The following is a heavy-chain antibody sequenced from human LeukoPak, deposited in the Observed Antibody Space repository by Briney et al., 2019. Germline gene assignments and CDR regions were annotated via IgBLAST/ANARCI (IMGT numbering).Heavy chain of an antibody. CDR1: GGSFSGYY. CDR2: TNHSGST. CDR3: ARRARYYDSSGYYYDVWDY. D-gene: IGHD3-22*01. Sequence: SETLSLTCAVYGGSFSGYYWSWIRQPPGKGLEWIGETNHSGSTNYNPSLKSRVTISVDTSKNQFSLKLSSVTAADTAVYYCARRARYYDSSGYYYDVWDYWGQGTLVTVSS. V-gene: IGHV4-34*01. J-gene: IGHJ4*02.